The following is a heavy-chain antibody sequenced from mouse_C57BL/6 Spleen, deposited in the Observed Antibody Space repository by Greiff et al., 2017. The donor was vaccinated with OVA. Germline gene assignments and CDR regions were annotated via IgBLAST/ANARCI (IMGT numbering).Heavy chain of an antibody. Sequence: VQLQQSGAELVKPGASVKLSCKASGYTFTTYPIEWVKQNPGKSLEWIGNFHPYNDDTKYNDKFKGKATLTVEKSSSTVYLELRSFTSDDSSGYYGAGAGCIVYFGYWGQGTTLTVAS. CDR1: GYTFTTYP. CDR2: FHPYNDDT. V-gene: IGHV1-47*01. J-gene: IGHJ2*01. CDR3: AGAGCIVYFGY.